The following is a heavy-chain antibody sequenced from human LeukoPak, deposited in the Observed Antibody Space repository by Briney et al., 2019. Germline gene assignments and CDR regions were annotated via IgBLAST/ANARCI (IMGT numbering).Heavy chain of an antibody. V-gene: IGHV3-30*18. CDR1: GFTFSSYG. J-gene: IGHJ6*04. CDR2: ISYDGSNK. CDR3: AELGITMIGGV. Sequence: GGSLRLSCAASGFTFSSYGMHWVRQAPGKGLEWVALISYDGSNKYYADSVKGRFTISRDNAKNSLYLQMNSLRAEDTAVYYCAELGITMIGGVWGKGTTVTTSS. D-gene: IGHD3-10*02.